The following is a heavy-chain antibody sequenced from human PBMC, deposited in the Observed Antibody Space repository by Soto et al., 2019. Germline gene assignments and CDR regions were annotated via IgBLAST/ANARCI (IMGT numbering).Heavy chain of an antibody. CDR1: GFTFSSYA. CDR2: ISGSGGST. V-gene: IGHV3-23*01. J-gene: IGHJ6*02. D-gene: IGHD5-18*01. CDR3: AKSDTAMVRVEGMDV. Sequence: EVQLLESGGGLVQPGGSLRLSCAASGFTFSSYAMSWVRQAPGKGLEWVSAISGSGGSTYYADSVKGRFTISRDSSKNTLYLQMNSLRAEDTAVYYCAKSDTAMVRVEGMDVWGQGTTVTVSS.